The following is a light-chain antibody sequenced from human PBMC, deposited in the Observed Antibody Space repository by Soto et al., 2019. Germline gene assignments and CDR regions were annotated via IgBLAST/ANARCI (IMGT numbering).Light chain of an antibody. CDR3: QQYGSSPRT. Sequence: EIVLTQSPGTLSLSPGERATLSCRASQSVSSSYLAWYQQKPGQAPRLLISGASSRATDIPDRFSGSGSGTDFPLTISRLEPEDFAVYYCQQYGSSPRTFGQGTKVEIK. CDR2: GAS. V-gene: IGKV3-20*01. CDR1: QSVSSSY. J-gene: IGKJ1*01.